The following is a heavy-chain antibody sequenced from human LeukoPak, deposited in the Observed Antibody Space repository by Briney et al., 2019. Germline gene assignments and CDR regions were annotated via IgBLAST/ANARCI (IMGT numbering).Heavy chain of an antibody. J-gene: IGHJ4*02. D-gene: IGHD5-12*01. Sequence: GGSLRLSCAASVFTFSSYSMNWVRQAPGKGLEWVSSISSSSSYIYYADSVKGRFTISRDNAKNSLYLQMNSLRAEDTAVYYCARDFNSGGYDSGSDYFDYWGQGTLVTVSS. V-gene: IGHV3-21*01. CDR1: VFTFSSYS. CDR2: ISSSSSYI. CDR3: ARDFNSGGYDSGSDYFDY.